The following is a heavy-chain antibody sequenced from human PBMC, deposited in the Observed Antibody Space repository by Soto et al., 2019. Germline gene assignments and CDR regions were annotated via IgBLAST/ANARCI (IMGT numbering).Heavy chain of an antibody. Sequence: QVQLVQSGAEVKKPGSSVKVSCKASGGTFSNYVVNWVRQAPGQCLEWMGRIIHISGAANYAQKFQGRVTITADKCTSISYMELSSLRSEDTAVYYCARDMTRTVVPYFDVWGQGTLVTVSS. CDR2: IIHISGAA. CDR1: GGTFSNYV. D-gene: IGHD1-7*01. J-gene: IGHJ4*02. CDR3: ARDMTRTVVPYFDV. V-gene: IGHV1-69*06.